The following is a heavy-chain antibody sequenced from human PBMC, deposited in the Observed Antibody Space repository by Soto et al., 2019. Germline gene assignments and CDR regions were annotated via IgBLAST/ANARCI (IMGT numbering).Heavy chain of an antibody. J-gene: IGHJ4*02. CDR1: GGSFTSNNW. CDR2: IYRTGST. Sequence: AXGTLTLTVAVSGGSFTSNNWWTCVRQPPGQGLEWIGEIYRTGSTNYNPSLKSRVTISLDKSENQFSLKVTSLTAADTAVYYCASRDPGTSVDYWGQGTLVIVSS. D-gene: IGHD1-7*01. V-gene: IGHV4-4*02. CDR3: ASRDPGTSVDY.